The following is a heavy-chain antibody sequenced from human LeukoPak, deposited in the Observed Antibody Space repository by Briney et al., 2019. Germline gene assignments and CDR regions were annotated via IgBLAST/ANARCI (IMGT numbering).Heavy chain of an antibody. Sequence: SETLSLTCTVSGGSVSGGSYYWSWIRQPPGKRLEWIGYIYYSGSTNYNPSLKSRVTISVDTSKNQFSLNLNSVTAADTAVCYCARDGGEVVIVPAARGQYYYGLDVWGQGTTVTVSS. D-gene: IGHD2-2*01. CDR3: ARDGGEVVIVPAARGQYYYGLDV. CDR1: GGSVSGGSYY. V-gene: IGHV4-61*01. J-gene: IGHJ6*02. CDR2: IYYSGST.